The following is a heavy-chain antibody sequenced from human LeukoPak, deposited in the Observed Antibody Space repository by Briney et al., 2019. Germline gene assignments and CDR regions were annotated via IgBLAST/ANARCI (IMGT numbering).Heavy chain of an antibody. CDR2: IYYSGST. CDR1: GGSFSGYY. V-gene: IGHV4-59*01. Sequence: SETLSLTCAVYGGSFSGYYWSWIRQPPGKGLEWIGYIYYSGSTNYNPSLKSRVTISVDTSKNQFSLKLSSVTAADTAVYYCARGGKRWLQLEDYFDYWGQGTLVTVSS. D-gene: IGHD5-24*01. J-gene: IGHJ4*02. CDR3: ARGGKRWLQLEDYFDY.